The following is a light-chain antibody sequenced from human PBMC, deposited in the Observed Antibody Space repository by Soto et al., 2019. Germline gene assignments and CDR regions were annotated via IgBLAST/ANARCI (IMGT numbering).Light chain of an antibody. CDR3: QQFYDHPRT. V-gene: IGKV4-1*01. Sequence: DIVMTQSPDSLAVSLGERATINCKSSQNVFYRSNNKNYLAWYQQKPGQPPKLLVNWASIRESAVPARFSGSGSGTDFTLTISSLQAEDVAVYYCQQFYDHPRTFGQGTKVDIK. CDR1: QNVFYRSNNKNY. CDR2: WAS. J-gene: IGKJ1*01.